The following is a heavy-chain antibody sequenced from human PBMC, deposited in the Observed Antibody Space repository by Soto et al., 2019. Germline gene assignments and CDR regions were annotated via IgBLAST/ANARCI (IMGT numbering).Heavy chain of an antibody. D-gene: IGHD5-12*01. J-gene: IGHJ4*02. CDR1: GYTFTSYD. CDR2: MNPNGGNT. CDR3: ARERSGYFPGS. V-gene: IGHV1-8*01. Sequence: QVQLVQSGAEVKKPGASVKVSCKASGYTFTSYDINWVRQATGQGLEWMGWMNPNGGNTGYAQKLQGRVTMPRHTSKSTAYMELSSLRSEEPAVYYCARERSGYFPGSWGQGTLVTVSS.